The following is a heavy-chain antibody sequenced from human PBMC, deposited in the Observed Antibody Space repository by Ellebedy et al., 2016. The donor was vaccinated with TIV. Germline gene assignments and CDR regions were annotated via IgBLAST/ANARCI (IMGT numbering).Heavy chain of an antibody. V-gene: IGHV4-30-2*01. CDR1: GGSISSGGYS. CDR3: ARDRLGGGVDY. D-gene: IGHD3-10*01. CDR2: IYHSGST. Sequence: LRLSCAVSGGSISSGGYSWSWIRQPPGKGLEWIGYIYHSGSTYYNPSLKSRVTISVDTSKNQFSLKLSSVTAADTAVYYCARDRLGGGVDYWGQGTLVTVSS. J-gene: IGHJ4*02.